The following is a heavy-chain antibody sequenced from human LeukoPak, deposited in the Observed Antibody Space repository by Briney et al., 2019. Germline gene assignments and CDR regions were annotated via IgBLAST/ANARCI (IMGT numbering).Heavy chain of an antibody. CDR2: ISGSGGGT. CDR1: GFTFSSYA. J-gene: IGHJ4*02. D-gene: IGHD2/OR15-2a*01. V-gene: IGHV3-23*01. CDR3: AKDARATFLQYYFDL. Sequence: GGSLKLSCAASGFTFSSYAMSWVRQAPGKGLEWVSAISGSGGGTYYADSVKGRFTISRDNSKNTLYLQMNSLRAEDTAVYYCAKDARATFLQYYFDLWGQGTLVTVSS.